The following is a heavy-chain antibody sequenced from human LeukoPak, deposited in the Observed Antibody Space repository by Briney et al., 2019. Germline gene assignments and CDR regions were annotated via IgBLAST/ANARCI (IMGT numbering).Heavy chain of an antibody. D-gene: IGHD6-13*01. J-gene: IGHJ4*02. CDR1: GFTFSDYY. CDR2: IRNKANSYTS. Sequence: GGSLRLSCAASGFTFSDYYMDWVGHAPGKGLEGVGRIRNKANSYTSEYAASVKGKFTISRDDSKNSLYLQMNSLKTEDTAVYYCTRRAAAGALDYWGQGTLVTVSS. V-gene: IGHV3-72*01. CDR3: TRRAAAGALDY.